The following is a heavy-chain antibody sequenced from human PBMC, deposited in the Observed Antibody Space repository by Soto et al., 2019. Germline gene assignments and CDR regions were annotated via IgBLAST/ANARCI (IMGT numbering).Heavy chain of an antibody. CDR1: GASVSSPTHY. D-gene: IGHD3-3*01. Sequence: SETLSLTCTVSGASVSSPTHYWNWNRQPPGKPLEWIGYIYYSGTTNYNPSLKSRVSISMDTSKNQFSLHLDSVTAADTAGYFCARDFAYFDAWGQGTLVTVSS. V-gene: IGHV4-61*01. CDR3: ARDFAYFDA. CDR2: IYYSGTT. J-gene: IGHJ4*02.